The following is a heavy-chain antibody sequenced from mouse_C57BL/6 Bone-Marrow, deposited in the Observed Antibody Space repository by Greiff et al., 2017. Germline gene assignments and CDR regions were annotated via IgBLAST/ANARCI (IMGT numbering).Heavy chain of an antibody. V-gene: IGHV1-69*01. CDR1: GYTFTSYW. CDR2: IDPSDSYT. J-gene: IGHJ3*01. CDR3: AMRANWDAWFAD. Sequence: QVQLQQPGAELVMPGASVKLSCKASGYTFTSYWMHWVKQRPGQGLEWIGEIDPSDSYTNYNQKFKGKSTLTVDKSSSTAYMQLSSLTSEDSAVYYCAMRANWDAWFADWGQGTLVTVSA. D-gene: IGHD4-1*01.